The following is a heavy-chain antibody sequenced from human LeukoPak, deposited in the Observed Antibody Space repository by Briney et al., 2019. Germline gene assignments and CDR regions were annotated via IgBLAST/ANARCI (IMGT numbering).Heavy chain of an antibody. D-gene: IGHD6-19*01. J-gene: IGHJ4*02. V-gene: IGHV3-23*01. Sequence: GGSLRLSCAASGFTFSSYEMNWVRQAPGKGLEWVSAISGSGGRTYYADSVKGRFTISRDNAKNTVYLQMNSLRAEDTAVYYCARGHTESSGWVDYWGQGTLVTVSS. CDR2: ISGSGGRT. CDR1: GFTFSSYE. CDR3: ARGHTESSGWVDY.